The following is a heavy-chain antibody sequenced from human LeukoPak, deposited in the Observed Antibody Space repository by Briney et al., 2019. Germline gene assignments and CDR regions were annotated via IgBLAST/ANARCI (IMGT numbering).Heavy chain of an antibody. CDR3: ASIAARRYWYFDL. V-gene: IGHV4-59*01. CDR2: IYYSGST. Sequence: SETLSLTCTVSGGSISSYYWSWIRQPPGKGLEWIGYIYYSGSTNYNPSLKSRVTISVDTSKNQFSLKLSSVTAAGTAVYYCASIAARRYWYFDLWGRGTLVTVSS. CDR1: GGSISSYY. D-gene: IGHD6-6*01. J-gene: IGHJ2*01.